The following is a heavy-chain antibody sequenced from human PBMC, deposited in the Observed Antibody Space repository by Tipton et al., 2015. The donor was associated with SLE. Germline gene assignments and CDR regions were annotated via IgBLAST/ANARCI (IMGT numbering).Heavy chain of an antibody. V-gene: IGHV4-59*01. CDR3: ARGPRREHYDWTPPFSWFDP. CDR1: GGSISSYY. CDR2: INYSGST. D-gene: IGHD3-9*01. Sequence: GLVKPSETLSLTCTVSGGSISSYYWSWIRQPPGKGLEWIGYINYSGSTHYTPSLKSRVTISEDRSTNQFVLKLRSETAADTAVYYCARGPRREHYDWTPPFSWFDPWGQGTLVTVSS. J-gene: IGHJ5*02.